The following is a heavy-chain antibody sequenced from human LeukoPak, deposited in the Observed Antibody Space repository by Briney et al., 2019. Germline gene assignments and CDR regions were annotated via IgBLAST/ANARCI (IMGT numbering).Heavy chain of an antibody. CDR2: INPSGGST. V-gene: IGHV1-46*01. CDR3: ARDGGYSYGRHYYYGMDV. D-gene: IGHD5-18*01. CDR1: GYTSTIYY. Sequence: ASVTVSFTSSGYTSTIYYMHWVRQAPGQGREWMGIINPSGGSTSYAQKFQGRVTMTMDTSTSTVYMELSSLRAEDTAVYYCARDGGYSYGRHYYYGMDVWGQGTTVTVSS. J-gene: IGHJ6*02.